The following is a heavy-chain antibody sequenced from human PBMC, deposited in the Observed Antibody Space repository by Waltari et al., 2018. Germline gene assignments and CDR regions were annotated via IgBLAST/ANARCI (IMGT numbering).Heavy chain of an antibody. CDR2: INSDGSST. J-gene: IGHJ4*02. V-gene: IGHV3-74*01. D-gene: IGHD2-2*01. CDR1: GLTSINYW. Sequence: EVQLVESGGGLVQPGGSLRLSCAASGLTSINYWMHWSRQAPGRGLVWVSRINSDGSSTSYADSVKGRFTISRDNAKNTMYLQMNSLRAEDTAVYYCARGRGGYCSTTNCPVLDCWGQGTLVTVSS. CDR3: ARGRGGYCSTTNCPVLDC.